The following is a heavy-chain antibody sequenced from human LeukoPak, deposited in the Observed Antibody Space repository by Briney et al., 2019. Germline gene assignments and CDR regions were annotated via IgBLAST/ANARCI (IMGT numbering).Heavy chain of an antibody. Sequence: PSETRSLTCSVSGDSISRGTYHWRWIRQPAGKGLQCIGRIYSSGATDSNPSLKGRVTLSTDTSKNQFSLKLSSVTAADTAVYFCARGMTSIRSSFNIGGQGTMVTVAS. V-gene: IGHV4-61*02. CDR2: IYSSGAT. D-gene: IGHD2-21*02. J-gene: IGHJ3*02. CDR3: ARGMTSIRSSFNI. CDR1: GDSISRGTYH.